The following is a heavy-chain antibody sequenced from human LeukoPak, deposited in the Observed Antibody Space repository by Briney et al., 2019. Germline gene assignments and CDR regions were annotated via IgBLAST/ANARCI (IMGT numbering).Heavy chain of an antibody. CDR1: GYTFTGYY. Sequence: ASVKVSCKASGYTFTGYYMHWVRQAPGQGLEWMGRINPNSGGTNYAQKFQGRVTMTTDTSISTAYMELSRLRSDDTAVYYCAKSIAVAGKFVDYWGQGTLVTVSS. CDR2: INPNSGGT. CDR3: AKSIAVAGKFVDY. D-gene: IGHD6-19*01. V-gene: IGHV1-2*06. J-gene: IGHJ4*02.